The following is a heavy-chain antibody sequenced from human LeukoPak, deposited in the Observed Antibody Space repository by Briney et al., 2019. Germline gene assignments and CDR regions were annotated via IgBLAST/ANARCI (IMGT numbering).Heavy chain of an antibody. CDR3: AKEPLRYFDWAFFDY. D-gene: IGHD3-9*01. Sequence: GGSLRLSCAASGFTFSSYGMHWVRQAPGKGLEWVAVISYDGSNKYYADSVKGRFTISRDNSKNTLYLQMNSLRAEDTAVYYCAKEPLRYFDWAFFDYWGQGTLVTVSS. CDR2: ISYDGSNK. CDR1: GFTFSSYG. J-gene: IGHJ4*02. V-gene: IGHV3-30*18.